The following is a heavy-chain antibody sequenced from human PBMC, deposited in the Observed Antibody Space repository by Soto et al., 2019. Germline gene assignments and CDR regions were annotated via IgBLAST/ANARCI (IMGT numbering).Heavy chain of an antibody. J-gene: IGHJ6*02. CDR1: GGTFSSYA. CDR3: AGDRMEATTYYYYYGMDV. V-gene: IGHV1-69*13. Sequence: SVKVSCKASGGTFSSYAISWVRQAPGQGLEWMGGIIPIFGTANYAQKFQGRVTITADESTSTAYMELSSLRSEDTAVYYCAGDRMEATTYYYYYGMDVWGQGTTVTVSS. CDR2: IIPIFGTA. D-gene: IGHD5-12*01.